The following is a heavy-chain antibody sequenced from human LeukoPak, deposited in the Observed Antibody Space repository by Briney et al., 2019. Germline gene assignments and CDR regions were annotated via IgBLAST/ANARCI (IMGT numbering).Heavy chain of an antibody. CDR1: GFTFSNYW. D-gene: IGHD3-22*01. J-gene: IGHJ4*02. CDR3: ARNTYYYDSSGYYGEDY. V-gene: IGHV3-7*03. Sequence: GGSLRLSCGASGFTFSNYWMSWVRQAPGKGLEWVANIKQDGSEKYYVDSVKGRFTISRDNAKNSLYLQMNSLRAEDTAVYYCARNTYYYDSSGYYGEDYWGQGTLVTVSS. CDR2: IKQDGSEK.